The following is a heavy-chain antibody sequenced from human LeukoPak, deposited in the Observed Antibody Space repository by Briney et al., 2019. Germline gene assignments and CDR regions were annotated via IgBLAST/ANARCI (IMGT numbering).Heavy chain of an antibody. CDR1: GGSFSGYS. V-gene: IGHV4-34*01. D-gene: IGHD3-10*01. J-gene: IGHJ4*02. CDR2: IYHSGST. Sequence: SETLSLTCAVYGGSFSGYSWNWIRQPPGKGLEWIGSIYHSGSTYYNPSLESRVTISVDTSKNQFSLKLSSVTAADTAVYYCASWYYYGSGSRYYFDYWGQGTLVTVSS. CDR3: ASWYYYGSGSRYYFDY.